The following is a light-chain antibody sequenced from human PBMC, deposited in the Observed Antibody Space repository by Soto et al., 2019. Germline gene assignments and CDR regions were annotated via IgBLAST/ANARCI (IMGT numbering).Light chain of an antibody. CDR2: EDN. CDR3: QSYDSSIVV. CDR1: SVSIASNY. V-gene: IGLV6-57*01. J-gene: IGLJ2*01. Sequence: NFMLTQPHSVSESPGKTVTISCTRSSVSIASNYVQWYQQRPGSSPTTVIYEDNQRPSGVPDRFSGSIDSSSNSASLTISGLKTEDEADYYCQSYDSSIVVFGGGTQLTVL.